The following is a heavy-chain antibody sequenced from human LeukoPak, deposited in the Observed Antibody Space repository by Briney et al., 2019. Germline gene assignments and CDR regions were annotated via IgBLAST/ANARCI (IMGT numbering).Heavy chain of an antibody. J-gene: IGHJ3*02. D-gene: IGHD3-22*01. CDR2: INHSGST. Sequence: SETLSLTCAVYGGSFSGYYWSWIRQPPGKGLEWIGEINHSGSTNYNPSLKSRVTISVDTSKNQFSLKLSSVTAADTAVYYCARGDNRLVVVDGSGYLDAFDIWGQGTMVTVSS. CDR3: ARGDNRLVVVDGSGYLDAFDI. CDR1: GGSFSGYY. V-gene: IGHV4-34*01.